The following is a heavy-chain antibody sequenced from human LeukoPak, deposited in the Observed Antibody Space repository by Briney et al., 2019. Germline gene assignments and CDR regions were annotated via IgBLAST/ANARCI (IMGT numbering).Heavy chain of an antibody. CDR3: ARGLEYSSSWYAGGSFDY. CDR2: ISGSATGYMT. Sequence: GGSLRLSCAASGFTFNTYGMSWVRHSPGKGLEWVSAISGSATGYMTNYADSVKGRFTISRDNDKNTLYLQMNSLRAEDTAVYYCARGLEYSSSWYAGGSFDYWGQGTLVTVSS. J-gene: IGHJ4*02. D-gene: IGHD6-13*01. CDR1: GFTFNTYG. V-gene: IGHV3-23*01.